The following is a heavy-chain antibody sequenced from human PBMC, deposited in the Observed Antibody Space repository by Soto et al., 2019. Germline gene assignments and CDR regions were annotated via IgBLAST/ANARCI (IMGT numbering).Heavy chain of an antibody. CDR2: IRNKADSFIT. CDR1: GFTFTENY. Sequence: PGGSLRLSCAASGFTFTENYMDWVRQALGKRKERLGSIRNKADSFITEYAASLKGRFTISQDDSKNSVYLQMNSLETEDTSVYYFAASRGVVGYWGQGNLVSVPQ. V-gene: IGHV3-72*01. D-gene: IGHD3-10*01. J-gene: IGHJ4*02. CDR3: AASRGVVGY.